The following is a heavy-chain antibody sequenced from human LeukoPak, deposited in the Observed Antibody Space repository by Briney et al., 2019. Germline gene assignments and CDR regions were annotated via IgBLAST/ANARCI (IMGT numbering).Heavy chain of an antibody. J-gene: IGHJ4*02. Sequence: GRSLRLSCAASGFTFSSYGMHWVRQAPGKGLEWVAVISHDGSNKYYADSVKGRFTISRDNSKNTLYLQMNSLRAEDTAVYYCAKDPEAYCGGDCSHFDYWGQGTLVTVSP. CDR1: GFTFSSYG. D-gene: IGHD2-21*02. V-gene: IGHV3-30*18. CDR3: AKDPEAYCGGDCSHFDY. CDR2: ISHDGSNK.